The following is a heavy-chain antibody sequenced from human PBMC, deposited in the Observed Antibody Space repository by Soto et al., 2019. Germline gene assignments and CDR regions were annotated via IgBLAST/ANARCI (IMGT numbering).Heavy chain of an antibody. CDR2: IIPIFGTA. Sequence: ASVKVSCKASGGTFSSYAISWVRQAPGQGLEWMGGIIPIFGTANYAQKFQGRVTITADESTSTAYMELSSLRSEDTAVYYCARAAYCGGDCYPQGYYYYGMDVWGQGTTVTVSS. CDR3: ARAAYCGGDCYPQGYYYYGMDV. D-gene: IGHD2-21*02. V-gene: IGHV1-69*13. CDR1: GGTFSSYA. J-gene: IGHJ6*02.